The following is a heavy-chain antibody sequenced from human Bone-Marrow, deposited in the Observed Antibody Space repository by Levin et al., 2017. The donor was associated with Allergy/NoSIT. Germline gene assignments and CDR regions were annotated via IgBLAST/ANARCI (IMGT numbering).Heavy chain of an antibody. J-gene: IGHJ6*02. Sequence: GGSLRLSCVASGFTFSTNWMHWVRQAPGKGPVWVSRISGDGIRTMYADSVKGRFTISRDNAKNTLYLEMNSLKAEDTAVYYCAKDRAQPFLDVWGQGTTVTVSS. CDR1: GFTFSTNW. CDR3: AKDRAQPFLDV. V-gene: IGHV3-74*03. D-gene: IGHD2-2*01. CDR2: ISGDGIRT.